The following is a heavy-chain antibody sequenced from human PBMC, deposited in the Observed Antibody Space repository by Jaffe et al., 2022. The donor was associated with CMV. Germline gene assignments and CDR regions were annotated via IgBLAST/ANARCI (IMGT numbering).Heavy chain of an antibody. CDR2: ITGTSGST. Sequence: EVQLLESGGGLVQPGGSLRLSCAASGFTFGSYTMNWVRQAPGKGLEWVSAITGTSGSTFYADSVKGRFTISRDNSKNTLYLQMNSLRAEDTAIYYCAKDSGVEAYFQNWGQGTLVTVSS. CDR3: AKDSGVEAYFQN. J-gene: IGHJ1*01. D-gene: IGHD2-15*01. V-gene: IGHV3-23*01. CDR1: GFTFGSYT.